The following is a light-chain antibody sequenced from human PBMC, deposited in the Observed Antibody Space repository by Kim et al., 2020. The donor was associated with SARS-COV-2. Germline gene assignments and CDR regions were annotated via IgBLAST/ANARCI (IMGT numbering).Light chain of an antibody. V-gene: IGKV3-11*01. CDR3: QQRSNWLT. Sequence: LSQGERATLSCRASQSVSSYLAWYQQKPGQAPRLLIYDASNRATGSPARFSGSGSGTDFTLTISSLEPEDFAVYYCQQRSNWLTFGGGTKVEIK. J-gene: IGKJ4*01. CDR2: DAS. CDR1: QSVSSY.